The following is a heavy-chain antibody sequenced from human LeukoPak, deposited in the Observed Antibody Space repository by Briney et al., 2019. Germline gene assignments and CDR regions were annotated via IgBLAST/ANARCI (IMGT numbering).Heavy chain of an antibody. Sequence: ASVTVSCKASGYTFTSYGISWVREAPGQGLEWMGWISAYNGNTNYVQKLRGRVSLTTDKSTSTAYKELRSLSSDDPAVYYCARPSVTQRSDAFGVWGQGTMVTVSS. CDR2: ISAYNGNT. J-gene: IGHJ3*01. V-gene: IGHV1-18*01. CDR3: ARPSVTQRSDAFGV. CDR1: GYTFTSYG. D-gene: IGHD4-17*01.